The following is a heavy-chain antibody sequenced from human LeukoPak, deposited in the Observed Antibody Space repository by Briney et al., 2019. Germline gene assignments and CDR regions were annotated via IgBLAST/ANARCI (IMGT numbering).Heavy chain of an antibody. CDR2: INYNGGST. J-gene: IGHJ4*02. CDR1: GFNFDDYG. D-gene: IGHD3-10*01. CDR3: ARDGYYGSGSYYKD. Sequence: GGSLGLSCAASGFNFDDYGMNWVRQAPGKGLEWVSGINYNGGSTGYADSVKGRFTISRDNAKDSLYLQMNSLRAEDTALYYCARDGYYGSGSYYKDWGQGTLVTVSS. V-gene: IGHV3-20*04.